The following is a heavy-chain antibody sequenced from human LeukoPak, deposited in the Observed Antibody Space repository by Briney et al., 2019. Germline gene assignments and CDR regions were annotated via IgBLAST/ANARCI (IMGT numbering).Heavy chain of an antibody. CDR2: ISPYNGNT. J-gene: IGHJ6*03. V-gene: IGHV1-18*01. CDR3: ARVSTIYYYMDV. D-gene: IGHD3-3*01. Sequence: ASVKVSCKASGYSFTSYGISWVRQAPGQGLEWMGWISPYNGNTNYAQKLQGRVTMTTDTSTSTAYMELRSLRSDDTAIYYCARVSTIYYYMDVWGKGTTVTVSS. CDR1: GYSFTSYG.